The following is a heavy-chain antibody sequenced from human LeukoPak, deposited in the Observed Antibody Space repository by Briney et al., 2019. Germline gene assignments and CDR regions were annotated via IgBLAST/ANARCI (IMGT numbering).Heavy chain of an antibody. CDR1: GFTFSSYA. Sequence: GGSLRLSCAASGFTFSSYAMSWVRQAPGQGVEGVSGISGSGGSTYYADSVKGRFTISRDNSKNTLYLQMKSLRAEDTAVYYCAKDASGWYSGGPNWFDPWGQGTLVTVSS. CDR2: ISGSGGST. CDR3: AKDASGWYSGGPNWFDP. J-gene: IGHJ5*02. D-gene: IGHD6-19*01. V-gene: IGHV3-23*01.